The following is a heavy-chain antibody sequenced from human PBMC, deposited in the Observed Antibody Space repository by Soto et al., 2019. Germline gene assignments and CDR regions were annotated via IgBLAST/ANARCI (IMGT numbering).Heavy chain of an antibody. Sequence: GGSLRLSCAASGFAFTSYGMTRVRQAPGKGLEWVAVISYDGSNKYSAASVKGRFTISRDNSKNTLYLHMSSLRAEDTAVYYCAKNVLRFLEWPEIDYWGQGALVTVSS. D-gene: IGHD3-3*01. V-gene: IGHV3-30*18. CDR3: AKNVLRFLEWPEIDY. CDR2: ISYDGSNK. J-gene: IGHJ4*02. CDR1: GFAFTSYG.